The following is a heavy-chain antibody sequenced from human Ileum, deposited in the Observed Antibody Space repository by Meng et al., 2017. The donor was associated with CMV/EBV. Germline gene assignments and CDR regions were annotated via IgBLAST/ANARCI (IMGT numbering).Heavy chain of an antibody. CDR2: IKQDGSEK. CDR1: GFTFSNYW. Sequence: GESLKISCAASGFTFSNYWMTWVRQAPGKGLEWVADIKQDGSEKYYVDSVKGRFTIPRDNAKNSLYLQMDSLRAEDAAVYYCARDSGDTSFDYWGQGTLVTVSS. V-gene: IGHV3-7*01. D-gene: IGHD4-17*01. J-gene: IGHJ4*02. CDR3: ARDSGDTSFDY.